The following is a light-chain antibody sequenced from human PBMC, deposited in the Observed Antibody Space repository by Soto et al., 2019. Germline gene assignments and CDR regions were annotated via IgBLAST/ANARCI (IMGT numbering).Light chain of an antibody. CDR3: GTWDGGLSTVV. CDR2: DSV. Sequence: QSVLPQPPSVSAAPGQKVTISCSGSSSNIGSYFVSWYQQFPGTAPKLLIYDSVRRPSGIPDRFSGSKSGTSATLDITGLQTGDEADYYCGTWDGGLSTVVLGGGTKLTVL. CDR1: SSNIGSYF. V-gene: IGLV1-51*01. J-gene: IGLJ2*01.